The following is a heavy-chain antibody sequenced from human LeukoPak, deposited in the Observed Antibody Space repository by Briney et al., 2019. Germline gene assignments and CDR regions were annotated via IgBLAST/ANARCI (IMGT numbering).Heavy chain of an antibody. Sequence: PGGSLRLSCAASGFTFSSYWMHWVRQAPGKGLVWVSRINSDGSSTSCADSVKGRFTISRDNAKNTLYLQMNSLRAEDTAVYYCARGAQQWPSNYLYYFDYWGQGTLVTVSS. J-gene: IGHJ4*02. CDR3: ARGAQQWPSNYLYYFDY. V-gene: IGHV3-74*01. CDR1: GFTFSSYW. D-gene: IGHD6-19*01. CDR2: INSDGSST.